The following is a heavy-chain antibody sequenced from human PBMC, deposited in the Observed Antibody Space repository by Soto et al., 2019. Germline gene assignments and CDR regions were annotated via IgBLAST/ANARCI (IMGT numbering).Heavy chain of an antibody. Sequence: GGSLRLSCSASGFTISDHYMDWVRQAPGKGLEWVGRTRNKANLYTTEYAASVKGRFTIARDNSKNSLYLQLDSLKTEDTALYYCTRYYFGSGGYYQGALDVWGQGTMVTVS. V-gene: IGHV3-72*01. CDR2: TRNKANLYTT. J-gene: IGHJ3*01. CDR1: GFTISDHY. D-gene: IGHD3-22*01. CDR3: TRYYFGSGGYYQGALDV.